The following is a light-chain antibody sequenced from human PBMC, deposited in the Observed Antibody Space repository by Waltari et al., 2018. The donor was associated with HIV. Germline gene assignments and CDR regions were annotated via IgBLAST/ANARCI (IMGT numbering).Light chain of an antibody. J-gene: IGLJ3*02. Sequence: QSALTQPASVSGSPGQSVTISCTGTNSDVGVYNFVSWYQQHPGKAPKLIIFDVNNRPSGVSDRFAGSKSGDTASLTISGLQAEDEADYYCSSYRNSRTWVFGGGTKLTVL. V-gene: IGLV2-14*03. CDR3: SSYRNSRTWV. CDR2: DVN. CDR1: NSDVGVYNF.